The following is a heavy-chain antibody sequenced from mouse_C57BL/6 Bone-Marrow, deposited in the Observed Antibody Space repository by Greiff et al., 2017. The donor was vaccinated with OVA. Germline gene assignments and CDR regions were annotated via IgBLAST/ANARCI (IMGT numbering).Heavy chain of an antibody. V-gene: IGHV5-9-1*02. CDR3: TRDTTMVTPFDY. J-gene: IGHJ2*01. Sequence: EVKLVESGEGLVKPGGSLKLSCAASGFTFSSYAMSWVRQTPEKRLEWVAYISSGGDYIYYADTVKGRFTISRDNARNTLYLQMSSLKSEDTAMYYCTRDTTMVTPFDYWGQGTTLTVSS. D-gene: IGHD2-2*01. CDR1: GFTFSSYA. CDR2: ISSGGDYI.